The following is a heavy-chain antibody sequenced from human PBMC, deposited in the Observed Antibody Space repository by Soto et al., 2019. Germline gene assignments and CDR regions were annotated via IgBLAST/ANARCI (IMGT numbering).Heavy chain of an antibody. CDR3: ARCPYYDFWSGYYMDYYYYGMDI. V-gene: IGHV1-69*13. CDR1: GGTFSSYA. J-gene: IGHJ6*02. D-gene: IGHD3-3*01. Sequence: SVKVSCKASGGTFSSYAISWVRQAPGQGLEWMGGIIPIFGTANYAQKFQGRVTITADESTSTAYMELSSLRSEDTAVYYCARCPYYDFWSGYYMDYYYYGMDIWGQGTTVTVSS. CDR2: IIPIFGTA.